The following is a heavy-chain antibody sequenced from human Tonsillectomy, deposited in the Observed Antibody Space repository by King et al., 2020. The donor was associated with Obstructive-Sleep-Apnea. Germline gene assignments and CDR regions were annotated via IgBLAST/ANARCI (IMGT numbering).Heavy chain of an antibody. J-gene: IGHJ4*02. V-gene: IGHV3-72*01. CDR2: IRDKASTYTT. CDR3: VRVWRGYYFDS. Sequence: VQLVESGGGLVQPGGSLRLSCAASGFTFSYHYMDWVLQTPGKGLEWVGRIRDKASTYTTEYAASVKGRFTISRDDSKNSLYLQINSLKIEDTAVYYCVRVWRGYYFDSWGQGTLVTVSS. D-gene: IGHD3-10*01. CDR1: GFTFSYHY.